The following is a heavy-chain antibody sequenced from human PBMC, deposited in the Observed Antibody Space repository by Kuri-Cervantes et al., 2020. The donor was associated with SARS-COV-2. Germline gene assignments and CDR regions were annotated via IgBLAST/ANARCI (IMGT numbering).Heavy chain of an antibody. CDR2: SNSDGTFT. D-gene: IGHD2-2*02. Sequence: GGSLRLSCAASGFTFSSHWVYWVRQVPGKGLVWVSRSNSDGTFTTYADSVEGRFTISRDNAKNTLYLQMNSLRAEDTALYYCARGGGYTGPNNYWFDPWGQGTLVTVSS. J-gene: IGHJ5*02. V-gene: IGHV3-74*03. CDR3: ARGGGYTGPNNYWFDP. CDR1: GFTFSSHW.